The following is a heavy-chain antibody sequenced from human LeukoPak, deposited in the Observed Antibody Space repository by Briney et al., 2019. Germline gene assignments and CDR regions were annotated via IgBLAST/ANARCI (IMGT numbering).Heavy chain of an antibody. CDR3: VNFFGGEYPDS. CDR2: IKEDGSEK. D-gene: IGHD3-10*01. V-gene: IGHV3-7*01. Sequence: PGGSLRLSCAASGFTFSRYWMSWVRQAPGKGLEWVANIKEDGSEKYYVDSVKGRFTISRDGAKNSLYLQMNSLRGEDTAVYYCVNFFGGEYPDSWGQGTQVAVSS. CDR1: GFTFSRYW. J-gene: IGHJ4*02.